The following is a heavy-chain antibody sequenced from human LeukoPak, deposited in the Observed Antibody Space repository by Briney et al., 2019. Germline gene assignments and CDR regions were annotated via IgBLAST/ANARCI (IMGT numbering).Heavy chain of an antibody. V-gene: IGHV1-69*13. D-gene: IGHD2-2*01. CDR1: GGTFSSYA. Sequence: SVKVSCKASGGTFSSYAISWVRQAPGQGLEWMGGIIPIFGTANYAQKFQGGVTITADESTSTAYMELSSLESEDTAVYYCAREPVYCSSTSCPPYYYYYGMDVWGQGTTVTVFS. CDR3: AREPVYCSSTSCPPYYYYYGMDV. CDR2: IIPIFGTA. J-gene: IGHJ6*02.